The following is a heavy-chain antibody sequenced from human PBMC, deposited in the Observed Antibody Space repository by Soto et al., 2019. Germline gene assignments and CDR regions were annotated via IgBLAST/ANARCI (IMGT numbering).Heavy chain of an antibody. Sequence: GESLRLCCVASNGTFNTAWMPGVRQAPGKGLEWVGRSKGKNNGATIDYAAPVQGRFTISRDDSKNTLYLQMDSLKTEDTGIYYCTTDLPWYHYY. J-gene: IGHJ6*01. CDR2: SKGKNNGATI. CDR1: NGTFNTAW. V-gene: IGHV3-15*07. CDR3: TTDLPWYHYY. D-gene: IGHD6-13*01.